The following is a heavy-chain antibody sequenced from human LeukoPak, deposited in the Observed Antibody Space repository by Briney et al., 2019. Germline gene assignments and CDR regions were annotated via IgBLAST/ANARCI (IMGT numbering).Heavy chain of an antibody. CDR2: ISYDGSNK. D-gene: IGHD4-17*01. CDR1: GFTFSSYA. J-gene: IGHJ3*02. CDR3: ARDRAYGDYRDAFDI. V-gene: IGHV3-30*04. Sequence: GGSLRLSCAASGFTFSSYAMHWVRQAPDKGLEWVAVISYDGSNKYYADSVKGRFTISRDNSKNTLYLQMNSLRAEDTAVYYCARDRAYGDYRDAFDIWGQGTMVTVSS.